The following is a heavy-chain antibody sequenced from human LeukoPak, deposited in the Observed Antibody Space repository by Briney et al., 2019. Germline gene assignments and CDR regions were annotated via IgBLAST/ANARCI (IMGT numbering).Heavy chain of an antibody. Sequence: PGGSLRLSCAASGFTFNGYYMSWVRQAPGKGLEWVSSIGGSSTTIFYADSVKGRSTVSRDNAKKSVFLQMNSLRAEDTAVYYCARDAQRGFDYSNSLRYWGQGTPVIVST. J-gene: IGHJ4*02. V-gene: IGHV3-21*01. CDR2: IGGSSTTI. CDR1: GFTFNGYY. D-gene: IGHD4-11*01. CDR3: ARDAQRGFDYSNSLRY.